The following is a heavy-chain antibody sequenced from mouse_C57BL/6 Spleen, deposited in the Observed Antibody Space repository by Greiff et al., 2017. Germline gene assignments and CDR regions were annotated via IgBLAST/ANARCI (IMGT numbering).Heavy chain of an antibody. CDR3: ARFGYDVDY. V-gene: IGHV1-52*01. J-gene: IGHJ2*01. Sequence: QVHVKQPGAELVRPGSSVKLSCKASGYTFTSYWMHWVKQRPIQGLEWIGNIDPSDSETHYNQKFKDKATLTVDKSSSTAYMQLSSLTSEDSAVYYCARFGYDVDYWCQGTTLTVSS. CDR1: GYTFTSYW. D-gene: IGHD2-2*01. CDR2: IDPSDSET.